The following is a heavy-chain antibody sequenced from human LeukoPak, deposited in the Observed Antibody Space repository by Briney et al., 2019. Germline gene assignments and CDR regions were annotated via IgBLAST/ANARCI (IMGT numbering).Heavy chain of an antibody. Sequence: ASVKVSCKASGYTFTGHYMHWVRQAPGQGLEWMGWINPNSGGTNYAQKFQGRVTMTRDTSISTAYMELSRLRSDDTAVYYCARMMFYSSSMSDMDVWGKGTTVTVSS. V-gene: IGHV1-2*02. CDR1: GYTFTGHY. D-gene: IGHD6-6*01. CDR2: INPNSGGT. CDR3: ARMMFYSSSMSDMDV. J-gene: IGHJ6*03.